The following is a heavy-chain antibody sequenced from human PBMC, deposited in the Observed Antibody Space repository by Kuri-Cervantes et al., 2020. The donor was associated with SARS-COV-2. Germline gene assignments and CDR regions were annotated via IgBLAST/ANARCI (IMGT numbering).Heavy chain of an antibody. D-gene: IGHD3-3*01. Sequence: GESLKISCAASGFTFSSYGMHWVRQAPGKGLEWVAFIRYDGSNKYYADSVKGRFTISRGNSKNTLYLQMNSLRAEDTAVYYCAKTNTIFGVVSWFDPWGQGTLVTVSS. CDR1: GFTFSSYG. J-gene: IGHJ5*02. CDR3: AKTNTIFGVVSWFDP. V-gene: IGHV3-30*02. CDR2: IRYDGSNK.